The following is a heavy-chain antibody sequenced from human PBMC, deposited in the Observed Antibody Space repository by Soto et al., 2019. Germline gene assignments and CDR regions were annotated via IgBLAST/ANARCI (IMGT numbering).Heavy chain of an antibody. D-gene: IGHD5-12*01. CDR2: IYYSGST. V-gene: IGHV4-39*01. CDR1: GGSISSSSYY. Sequence: NPSETLSLTCSVSGGSISSSSYYWGWIRQPPGKGLEWIGSIYYSGSTYYNPSLKSRVTISVDTSKNQFSLKLSSVTAADTAVYYCARHLSFSGYSGYDHFDYWGQGTLVTVSS. J-gene: IGHJ4*02. CDR3: ARHLSFSGYSGYDHFDY.